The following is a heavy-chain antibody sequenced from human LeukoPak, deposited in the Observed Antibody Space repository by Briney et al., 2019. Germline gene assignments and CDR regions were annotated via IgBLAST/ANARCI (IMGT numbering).Heavy chain of an antibody. CDR3: ARQGGYYGSGSWGDY. D-gene: IGHD3-10*01. CDR1: GGSISNSDYY. CDR2: IFDSGSS. J-gene: IGHJ4*02. V-gene: IGHV4-39*01. Sequence: SETLSLTCTVSGGSISNSDYYWGWIRQPPGKGLEWIGSIFDSGSSYYNPSLKSRVTISVDTSKNQFSLKLSSVTAADTAVYYCARQGGYYGSGSWGDYWGQGTLVAVSS.